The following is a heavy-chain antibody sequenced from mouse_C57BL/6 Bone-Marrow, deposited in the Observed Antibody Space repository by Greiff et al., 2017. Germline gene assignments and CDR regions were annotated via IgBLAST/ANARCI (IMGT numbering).Heavy chain of an antibody. J-gene: IGHJ3*01. Sequence: EVKVVESGGGLVQPGESLKLSCESNEYEFPSHDMSWVRKTPEKRLELVAAINSDGGSTYYPDTMERRFIISRDNTKKTLYLQMSSLRSEDTALYYCASYYGNYGFAYWGQGTLVTVSA. CDR2: INSDGGST. CDR3: ASYYGNYGFAY. D-gene: IGHD2-1*01. V-gene: IGHV5-2*01. CDR1: EYEFPSHD.